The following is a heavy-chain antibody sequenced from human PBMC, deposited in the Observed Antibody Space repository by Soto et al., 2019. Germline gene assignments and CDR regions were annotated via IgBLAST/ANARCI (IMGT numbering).Heavy chain of an antibody. Sequence: QVQLQQWGAGLLKPSETLSLTCAVYSGSFSAYYWTWIRQPPGTGLEWIGEINHSGSTNYNPSLKSRVTISVDTSKNQFSLKLTSVTAADTAVYYCARDNITGLFDYWGQGTLVTVSS. D-gene: IGHD3-10*01. CDR1: SGSFSAYY. V-gene: IGHV4-34*01. CDR3: ARDNITGLFDY. CDR2: INHSGST. J-gene: IGHJ4*02.